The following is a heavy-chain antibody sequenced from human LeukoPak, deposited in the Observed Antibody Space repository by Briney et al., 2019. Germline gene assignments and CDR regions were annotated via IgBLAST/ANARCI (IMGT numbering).Heavy chain of an antibody. CDR3: ASAIRRDFWGGPRDY. CDR1: GGSVSFYY. V-gene: IGHV4-59*02. CDR2: IYYSGST. D-gene: IGHD3-3*01. J-gene: IGHJ4*02. Sequence: SETLSLTCTVSGGSVSFYYWSWIRQPPGKGLEWIGYIYYSGSTNYNPSLKSRVTISVDTSKNQFSLKLSSVTAADTAVYYCASAIRRDFWGGPRDYWGQGTLVTVSS.